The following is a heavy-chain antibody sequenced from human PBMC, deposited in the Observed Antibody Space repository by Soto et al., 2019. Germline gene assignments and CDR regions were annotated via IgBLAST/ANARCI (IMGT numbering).Heavy chain of an antibody. CDR2: ISAYDGNT. CDR3: ARGGYYDSSGSRNYYYYGMNV. V-gene: IGHV1-18*01. D-gene: IGHD3-22*01. Sequence: QAQLVQSGAEVKRPGASEKVSCRASGYRFTSYGINWVRQAPGQGLEWLGWISAYDGNTNYAQILQGRVSMTTDTSANTAYMELRSLRADDTAMYYCARGGYYDSSGSRNYYYYGMNVWGQGTTVTVSS. CDR1: GYRFTSYG. J-gene: IGHJ6*02.